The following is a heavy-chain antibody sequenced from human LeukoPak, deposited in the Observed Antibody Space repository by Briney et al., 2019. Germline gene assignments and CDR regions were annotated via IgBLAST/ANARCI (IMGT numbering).Heavy chain of an antibody. CDR3: AREKRCSSTSCPEGMYFDY. CDR1: GFTFSSYS. D-gene: IGHD2-2*01. CDR2: ISSSSSYI. J-gene: IGHJ4*02. Sequence: GGSLRLSCAASGFTFSSYSMNWVRQAPGKGLEWVSSISSSSSYIYYADSVKGRFTISRDNAKNSLYLQMNSLRAEDTAVYYCAREKRCSSTSCPEGMYFDYWGQGTLVTVSS. V-gene: IGHV3-21*01.